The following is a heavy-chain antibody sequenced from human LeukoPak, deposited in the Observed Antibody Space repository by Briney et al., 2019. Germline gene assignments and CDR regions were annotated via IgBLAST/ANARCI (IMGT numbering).Heavy chain of an antibody. D-gene: IGHD3-22*01. J-gene: IGHJ4*02. CDR1: GFTFSKYS. V-gene: IGHV3-48*01. CDR3: ASDIDYYDSSGYYLP. CDR2: IGSSSSAT. Sequence: PGGSLRLSCAASGFTFSKYSMNWVRQAPGKGLEWVSYIGSSSSATYYADSVKGRFTISRDNAKNSLYLQMNSLRAEDTAVYYCASDIDYYDSSGYYLPWGQGTLVTVSS.